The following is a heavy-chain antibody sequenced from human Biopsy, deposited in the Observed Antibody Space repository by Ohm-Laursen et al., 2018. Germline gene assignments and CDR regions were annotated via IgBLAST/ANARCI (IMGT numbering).Heavy chain of an antibody. CDR3: ARRRGADFDY. CDR1: GGSFNSLD. Sequence: SSVKVSCKASGGSFNSLDLSWVRQAPGQGLEWLGGIIPFSDTINYAQAFRGRVAITADESTSTVYLDLSSLRSEDTATYYCARRRGADFDYWGQGTLVTVSS. V-gene: IGHV1-69*19. J-gene: IGHJ4*02. D-gene: IGHD3-16*01. CDR2: IIPFSDTI.